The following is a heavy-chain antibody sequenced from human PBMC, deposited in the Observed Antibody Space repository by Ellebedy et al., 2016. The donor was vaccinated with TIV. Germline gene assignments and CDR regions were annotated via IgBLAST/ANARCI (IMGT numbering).Heavy chain of an antibody. CDR3: ARDFVVVIAIALDY. V-gene: IGHV4-34*01. CDR1: GGSFSGYY. D-gene: IGHD2-21*01. CDR2: INHSGST. Sequence: GSLRLXCAVYGGSFSGYYWSWIRQPPGKGLEWIGEINHSGSTNYNPSLKSRVTISVDTSKNQFSLKLSSVTAADTAVYYCARDFVVVIAIALDYWGQGTLVTVSS. J-gene: IGHJ4*02.